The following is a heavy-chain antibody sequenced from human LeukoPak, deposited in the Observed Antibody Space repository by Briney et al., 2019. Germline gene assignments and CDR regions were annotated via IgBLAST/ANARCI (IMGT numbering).Heavy chain of an antibody. CDR2: IYTGDSDT. V-gene: IGHV5-51*01. CDR3: ARHTENVEMATIDAFDI. CDR1: VYSFTSYW. J-gene: IGHJ3*02. D-gene: IGHD5-24*01. Sequence: GGSLQISCQGSVYSFTSYWVGWVGRLPGKGLEGMGNIYTGDSDTRYSPSFQGQVTISADKSISTAYLQWSSLKASDTAMYYCARHTENVEMATIDAFDIWGQGTMVTVSS.